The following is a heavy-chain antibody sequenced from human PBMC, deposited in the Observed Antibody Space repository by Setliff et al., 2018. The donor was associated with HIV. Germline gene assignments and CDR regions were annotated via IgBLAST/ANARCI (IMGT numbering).Heavy chain of an antibody. CDR2: IKWNIGTI. J-gene: IGHJ3*02. D-gene: IGHD1-1*01. V-gene: IGHV3-9*01. Sequence: GGSLRLSCEASGFTFDDYAMHWGRQAPGKGLEWVAGIKWNIGTIAYADFVKGRFTISTDNTKNFVFLEMTNLRPEDTALYFCAKDYGDGHNWGAFDISGQGTKVTVSS. CDR3: AKDYGDGHNWGAFDI. CDR1: GFTFDDYA.